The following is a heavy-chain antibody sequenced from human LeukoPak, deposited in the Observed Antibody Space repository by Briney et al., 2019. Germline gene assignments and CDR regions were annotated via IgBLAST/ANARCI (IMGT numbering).Heavy chain of an antibody. CDR1: GFTFSIYG. V-gene: IGHV3-33*01. D-gene: IGHD3-10*01. Sequence: GGSLRLSCAAAGFTFSIYGMHWVRQAPGKGLEWVAVIWYDGSNKYYADSVKGRFTISRDNSKNTLYLQMNSPRAEDTAVYYCARADYYSSGKFDYWGQGTLVTVSS. CDR3: ARADYYSSGKFDY. CDR2: IWYDGSNK. J-gene: IGHJ4*02.